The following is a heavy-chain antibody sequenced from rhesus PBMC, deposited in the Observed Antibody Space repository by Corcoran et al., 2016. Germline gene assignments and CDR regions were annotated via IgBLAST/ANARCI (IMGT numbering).Heavy chain of an antibody. J-gene: IGHJ4*01. CDR2: ITPYNGNT. Sequence: QVQLVQSGAEVKKPGSSVKVSCKASGYTFTDYYMHWVRQAPRQGLEWMGWITPYNGNTKYAQKFPGRVTMTRDTSTSTAYMELSSLRSEDTAVYYCARAGYYEDDYGYYPFDYWGQGVLVTVSS. CDR1: GYTFTDYY. CDR3: ARAGYYEDDYGYYPFDY. V-gene: IGHV1S2*01. D-gene: IGHD3-9*01.